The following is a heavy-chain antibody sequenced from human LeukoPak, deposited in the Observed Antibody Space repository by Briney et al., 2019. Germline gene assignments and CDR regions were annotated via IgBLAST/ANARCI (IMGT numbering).Heavy chain of an antibody. CDR2: INSDGSST. D-gene: IGHD2-21*01. CDR1: GFTFRNYW. Sequence: GGSLRLSCAASGFTFRNYWMHWVRQAPGKGLVWVSRINSDGSSTTYADSVKGRFIMSRDNAKNTLYLQMNSLRAEDTAVYYCARGGFGIVVVSAIDYWGQGTLVTVSP. J-gene: IGHJ4*02. CDR3: ARGGFGIVVVSAIDY. V-gene: IGHV3-74*01.